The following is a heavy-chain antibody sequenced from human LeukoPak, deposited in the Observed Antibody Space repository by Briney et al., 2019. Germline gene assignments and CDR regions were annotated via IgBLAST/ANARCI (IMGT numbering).Heavy chain of an antibody. CDR2: IRSSGSPI. CDR1: GFTFSSYA. J-gene: IGHJ4*02. V-gene: IGHV3-48*02. Sequence: GGSLRLSCAASGFTFSSYAMNWVRQAPGKGLEWVSYIRSSGSPIYYADSVKGRFTISRDNAKNSVYLQMNSLRDEDTAVYYCVRDPDALDYWGQGTLVTVSS. CDR3: VRDPDALDY.